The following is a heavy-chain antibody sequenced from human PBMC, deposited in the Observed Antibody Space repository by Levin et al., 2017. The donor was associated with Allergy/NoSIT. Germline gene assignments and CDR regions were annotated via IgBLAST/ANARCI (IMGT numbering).Heavy chain of an antibody. CDR2: IYYSGST. V-gene: IGHV4-59*01. D-gene: IGHD3-10*01. CDR1: GGSIRSYY. CDR3: ARDAFGEVPES. J-gene: IGHJ5*02. Sequence: SQTLSLPCTVSGGSIRSYYWSWIRQPPGKGLEWIGYIYYSGSTNYNPSLKSRVTISVDTSKNQFSLKLSSVTAADTAVYYCARDAFGEVPESWGQGTLVTVSS.